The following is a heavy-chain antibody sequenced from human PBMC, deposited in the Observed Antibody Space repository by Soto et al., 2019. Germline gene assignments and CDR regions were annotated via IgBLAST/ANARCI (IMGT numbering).Heavy chain of an antibody. J-gene: IGHJ5*02. CDR2: INPHGVST. D-gene: IGHD1-26*01. V-gene: IGHV1-46*01. Sequence: ASVKVSCKAPRDTFTSYYINWVRQAPGQGLEWMGVINPHGVSTAYAQKFKGRVTLTRDTYASTVYMEVSSLTSEDTAMYYCARSSGGNFGIIIEGTNWFAPWGKGTLVTVSS. CDR3: ARSSGGNFGIIIEGTNWFAP. CDR1: RDTFTSYY.